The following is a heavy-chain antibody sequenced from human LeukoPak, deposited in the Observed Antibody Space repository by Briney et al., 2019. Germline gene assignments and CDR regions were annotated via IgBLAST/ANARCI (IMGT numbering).Heavy chain of an antibody. CDR3: VRDYYSRMDV. CDR1: GFTFSSYG. CDR2: IWYDGSNR. Sequence: GGSLRLSCAASGFTFSSYGMHWVRQAPGKGLEWVAVIWYDGSNRNYADSVKGRFTISRENSKNTLNLQMNSLRAEDTAVYYCVRDYYSRMDVWGQGTTVTVS. J-gene: IGHJ6*02. V-gene: IGHV3-33*01.